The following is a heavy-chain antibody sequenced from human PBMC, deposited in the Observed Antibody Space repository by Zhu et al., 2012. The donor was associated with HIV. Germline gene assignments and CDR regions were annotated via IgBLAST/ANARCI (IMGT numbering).Heavy chain of an antibody. CDR3: AQKEGYCSGGRCYRFLFDP. V-gene: IGHV4-38-2*02. D-gene: IGHD2-15*01. J-gene: IGHJ5*02. CDR2: FYRTGDI. CDR1: GYSIFNGYY. Sequence: QVQLQESGPGLVKPSETLSLTCTVSGYSIFNGYYWGWVRQPPGKGLEWIGSFYRTGDIYHNPSLKSRVTISGDMSKNQFSLRLNSVTAADTAAYYCAQKEGYCSGGRCYRFLFDPWSQGTLVTVSS.